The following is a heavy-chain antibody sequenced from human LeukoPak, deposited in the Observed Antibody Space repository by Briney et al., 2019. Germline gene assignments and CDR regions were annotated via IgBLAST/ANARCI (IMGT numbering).Heavy chain of an antibody. D-gene: IGHD3-10*01. J-gene: IGHJ3*02. CDR3: ARDPHVTMVRGVDHAFDI. CDR1: GYTFTSYG. CDR2: ISAYNGNT. V-gene: IGHV1-18*01. Sequence: GASVKVSRKASGYTFTSYGISWVRQAPGQGLEWMGWISAYNGNTNYAQKLQGRVTMTTDTSTSTAYMELRSLRSDDTAVYYCARDPHVTMVRGVDHAFDIWGQGTTVTVSS.